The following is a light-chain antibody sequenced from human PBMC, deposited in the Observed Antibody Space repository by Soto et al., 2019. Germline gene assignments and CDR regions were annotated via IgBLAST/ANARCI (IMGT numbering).Light chain of an antibody. CDR2: GAS. J-gene: IGKJ4*01. CDR3: QQYGSSPET. V-gene: IGKV3-20*01. CDR1: QSVSSSY. Sequence: EIVLTQSPGTLSLSPGDRATLSCRASQSVSSSYLAWYQQKPGQAPRLLIYGASSRATGIPDRFSGSESGTDFTLTISRLVPEDFAVYYCQQYGSSPETFGRGTKVDIK.